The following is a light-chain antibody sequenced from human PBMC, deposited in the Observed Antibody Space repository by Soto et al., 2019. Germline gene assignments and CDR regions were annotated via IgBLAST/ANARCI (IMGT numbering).Light chain of an antibody. Sequence: TQMTQSPLSLSASVGEKIIITCRASRDVGSDVSWYQQKPGQAPKLVIYAASNLYTGVPSRFSGRRSGTEFTLTISSLQPEDFASYYCLQDYGDSWTCGQGTKVEIE. J-gene: IGKJ1*01. V-gene: IGKV1-6*01. CDR3: LQDYGDSWT. CDR1: RDVGSD. CDR2: AAS.